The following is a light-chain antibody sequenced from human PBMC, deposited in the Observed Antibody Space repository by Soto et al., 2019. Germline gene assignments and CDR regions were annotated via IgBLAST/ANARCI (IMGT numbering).Light chain of an antibody. J-gene: IGKJ2*01. V-gene: IGKV1-39*01. Sequence: DIQMTQSPSSLSASVGDSVTITCRASQSISHFLNWYQQKPGKAPKLLIYAASTLESGVPSRFTSSSTETDFTLTISSLLPEDFATYYCQQSYNNPRTFGQGTILEIK. CDR3: QQSYNNPRT. CDR2: AAS. CDR1: QSISHF.